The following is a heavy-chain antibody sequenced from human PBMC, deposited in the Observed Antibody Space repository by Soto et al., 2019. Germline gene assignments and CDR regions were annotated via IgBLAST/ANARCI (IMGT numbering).Heavy chain of an antibody. CDR3: AKILRMATDACDI. Sequence: SLRLSCAASGFTFDDYAMHWVRQAPGKGLEWVSGISWNSGSIGYADSVKGRFTISRDNAKNSLYLQMNSLRAEDTALYYCAKILRMATDACDIWGEGKRISVSS. D-gene: IGHD2-8*01. J-gene: IGHJ3*02. CDR1: GFTFDDYA. V-gene: IGHV3-9*01. CDR2: ISWNSGSI.